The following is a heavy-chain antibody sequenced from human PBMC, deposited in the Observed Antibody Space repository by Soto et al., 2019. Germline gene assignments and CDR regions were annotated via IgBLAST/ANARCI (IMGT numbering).Heavy chain of an antibody. CDR1: GGSITSSAYY. Sequence: PSETLSLTCTVAGGSITSSAYYWGRIRQPPGKGLEWIGNVFYSGSTYYNPSLKSRVTISVDTSKNQFSLNLTSVTAADTAVYYCARHWFSYKCMDVGGQGTTVTVSS. D-gene: IGHD3-10*01. J-gene: IGHJ6*02. CDR2: VFYSGST. V-gene: IGHV4-39*01. CDR3: ARHWFSYKCMDV.